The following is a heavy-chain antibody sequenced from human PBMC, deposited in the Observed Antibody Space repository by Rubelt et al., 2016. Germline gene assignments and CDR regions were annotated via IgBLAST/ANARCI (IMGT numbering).Heavy chain of an antibody. CDR2: IYPGDSDT. CDR3: ARVTTVTNDNWFDP. Sequence: EVQLVQSGAEVKKPGESLKIPCKGSGYSFTSYWIGWVRQMPGKGLEWMGIIYPGDSDTRYSPSVHGQVSISADKSISTDYLQWSSLKASDTAMYYCARVTTVTNDNWFDPWGQGTLVTVSS. V-gene: IGHV5-51*01. CDR1: GYSFTSYW. J-gene: IGHJ5*02. D-gene: IGHD4-17*01.